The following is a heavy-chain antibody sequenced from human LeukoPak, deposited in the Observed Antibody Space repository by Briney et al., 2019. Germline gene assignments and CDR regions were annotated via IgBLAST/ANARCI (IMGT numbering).Heavy chain of an antibody. J-gene: IGHJ4*02. Sequence: GGSLRLSCAASGFTVSSNSMSWVRQAPGKGLEWVSVIYSDGRTYNVDSVKGRFTISRDNSKNTVYLQLNSLRAEDTAVYYCARIADYWGQGTLVTVSS. CDR2: IYSDGRT. CDR3: ARIADY. CDR1: GFTVSSNS. V-gene: IGHV3-53*01.